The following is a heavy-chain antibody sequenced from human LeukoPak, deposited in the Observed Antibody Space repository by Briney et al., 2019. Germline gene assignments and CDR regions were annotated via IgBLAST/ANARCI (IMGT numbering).Heavy chain of an antibody. CDR3: ARVTSGSGSKYFDY. D-gene: IGHD3-10*01. CDR2: ISSTGETS. Sequence: GGSLRLSCVASGFTFSSFPMHWVRQVPGKGLEYVSAISSTGETSYYANSVKDRFTISRDNSKNTLYLQMGSLRAEDMAVYYCARVTSGSGSKYFDYWGQGTLVTVFS. CDR1: GFTFSSFP. J-gene: IGHJ4*02. V-gene: IGHV3-64*01.